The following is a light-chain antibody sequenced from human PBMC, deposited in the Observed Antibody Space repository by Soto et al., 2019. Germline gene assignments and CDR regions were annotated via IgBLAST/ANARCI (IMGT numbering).Light chain of an antibody. CDR1: QVISTS. J-gene: IGKJ5*01. Sequence: GERVMITGRASQVISTSLAWYQVKPGKAPKLLIYAASTLESGVPSRFSATVSGTEFSLTITSLQPEDFATYYCQQLFDSPITFGQGTRLEIK. CDR3: QQLFDSPIT. CDR2: AAS. V-gene: IGKV1-9*01.